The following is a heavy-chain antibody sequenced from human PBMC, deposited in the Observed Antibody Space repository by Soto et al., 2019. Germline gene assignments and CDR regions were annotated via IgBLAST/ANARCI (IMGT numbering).Heavy chain of an antibody. Sequence: QVQLVESGGGGAHLGRPRSLSCVGPGFPFWLYAWHWVRRAPGKGREGGAVIWSDGKKESYADFVKGRFAISRDNFKDTLYLQMNSLRAEDTAVYYCARDRDGGWFHMDVWGQGTTVTVSS. CDR2: IWSDGKKE. V-gene: IGHV3-33*01. CDR3: ARDRDGGWFHMDV. CDR1: GFPFWLYA. D-gene: IGHD6-19*01. J-gene: IGHJ6*02.